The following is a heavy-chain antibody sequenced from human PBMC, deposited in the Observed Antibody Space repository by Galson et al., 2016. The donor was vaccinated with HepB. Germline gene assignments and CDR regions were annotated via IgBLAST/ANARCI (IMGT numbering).Heavy chain of an antibody. CDR2: VSWSSVDI. Sequence: SLRLSCAASGFTFDDYALHWVRQAPGNGLEWVSGVSWSSVDIGYADSVKGRFTVPRDHAKHFLYLQMNSLRAEDTALYYCAKGPDDLLTGIDYWGQGTLVTVSS. D-gene: IGHD3-9*01. CDR3: AKGPDDLLTGIDY. J-gene: IGHJ4*02. CDR1: GFTFDDYA. V-gene: IGHV3-9*01.